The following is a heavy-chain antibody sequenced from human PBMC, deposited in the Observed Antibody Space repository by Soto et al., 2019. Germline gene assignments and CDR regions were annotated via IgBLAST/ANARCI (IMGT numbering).Heavy chain of an antibody. D-gene: IGHD3-16*01. Sequence: ASVKVSCKASGYTFSSYGISWVRQAPGQGLEWMGWINPNSGGTNYAQKFQGWVTMTRDTSISTAYMELSRLRSDDTAVYYCATSYDYVPAGIWGQGTMVTVSS. CDR2: INPNSGGT. CDR3: ATSYDYVPAGI. J-gene: IGHJ3*02. CDR1: GYTFSSYG. V-gene: IGHV1-2*04.